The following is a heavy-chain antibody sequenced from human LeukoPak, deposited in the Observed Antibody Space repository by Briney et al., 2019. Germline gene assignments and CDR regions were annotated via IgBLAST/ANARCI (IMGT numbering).Heavy chain of an antibody. J-gene: IGHJ6*03. D-gene: IGHD3-3*01. CDR1: GGSISSSNW. V-gene: IGHV4-4*02. CDR3: ASSNYDPSLYYYYMDV. CDR2: IYHSGST. Sequence: SETLSLTCAVSGGSISSSNWWSWVRQPPGKGLEWIGEIYHSGSTNYNPSLKSRVTISVDKSKNQFSLKLSSVTAADTAVYYCASSNYDPSLYYYYMDVWGKGTTVTVSS.